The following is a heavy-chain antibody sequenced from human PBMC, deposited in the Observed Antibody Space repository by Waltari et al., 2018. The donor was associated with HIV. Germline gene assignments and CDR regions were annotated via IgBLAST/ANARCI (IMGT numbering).Heavy chain of an antibody. CDR2: IYYSGGT. CDR1: GGSISSYY. CDR3: ARGHDFWDPGP. Sequence: QVQLQESGPGLVKPSETLSLTCTVSGGSISSYYWSWIRQPPGKGLEWIGYIYYSGGTNDNPSLKSRVTISVDTSKNQFSLKLSSVTAADTAVYYCARGHDFWDPGPWGQGTLVTVSS. D-gene: IGHD3-3*01. V-gene: IGHV4-59*01. J-gene: IGHJ5*02.